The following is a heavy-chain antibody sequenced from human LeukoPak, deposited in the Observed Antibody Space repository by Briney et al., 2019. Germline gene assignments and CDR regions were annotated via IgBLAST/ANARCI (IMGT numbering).Heavy chain of an antibody. V-gene: IGHV3-9*01. D-gene: IGHD6-6*01. CDR1: GFTFDDYA. Sequence: GGSLRLSCAASGFTFDDYAMHWVRQAPGKGLEWVPGISWNSGSIGYADSVKGRFTISRDNAKNSLYLQMNSLRAEDTALYYCAKSARPGSLNYYYYGMDVWGQGTTVTVSS. J-gene: IGHJ6*02. CDR2: ISWNSGSI. CDR3: AKSARPGSLNYYYYGMDV.